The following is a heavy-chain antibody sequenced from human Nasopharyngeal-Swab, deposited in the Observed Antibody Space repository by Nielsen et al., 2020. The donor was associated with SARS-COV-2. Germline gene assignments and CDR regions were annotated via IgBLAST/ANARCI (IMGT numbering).Heavy chain of an antibody. Sequence: GESLKISCAASGFTFSSYSMNWVRQAPGKGLEWVSSISSSSSYIYYADSVKGRFTISRDNAKNSLFLHMNSLRAEDTAVYYCARGQYCSSTSCYARGYYYYYGMDVWGQGTTVTVSS. D-gene: IGHD2-2*01. CDR1: GFTFSSYS. CDR2: ISSSSSYI. J-gene: IGHJ6*02. V-gene: IGHV3-21*01. CDR3: ARGQYCSSTSCYARGYYYYYGMDV.